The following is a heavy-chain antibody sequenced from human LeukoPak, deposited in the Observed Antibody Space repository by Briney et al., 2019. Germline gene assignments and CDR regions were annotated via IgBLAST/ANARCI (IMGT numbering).Heavy chain of an antibody. Sequence: GASLRLSCAASGFTFSSYATRWVRQAPGKGLGWVAVISYDASNKYYADSVKGRFTISRDNSRNTLYLQMNSLRAEDTAVYYCARDETLPYFDWLYYYGMDVWGQGTTVTVSS. CDR3: ARDETLPYFDWLYYYGMDV. V-gene: IGHV3-30*04. CDR1: GFTFSSYA. J-gene: IGHJ6*02. CDR2: ISYDASNK. D-gene: IGHD3-9*01.